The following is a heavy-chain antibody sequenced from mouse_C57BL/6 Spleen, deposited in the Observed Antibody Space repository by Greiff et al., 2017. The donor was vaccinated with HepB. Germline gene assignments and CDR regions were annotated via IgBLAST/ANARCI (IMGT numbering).Heavy chain of an antibody. J-gene: IGHJ4*01. D-gene: IGHD2-12*01. V-gene: IGHV5-16*01. CDR3: AREDDGDAMDY. Sequence: EVKLVESEGGLVQPGSSMKLSCTASGFTFSDYYMAWVRQVPEKGLEWVANINYDGSSTYYLDSLKSRFIISRDNAKNILYLQMSSLKSEDTATYYCAREDDGDAMDYWGQGTSVTVSS. CDR1: GFTFSDYY. CDR2: INYDGSST.